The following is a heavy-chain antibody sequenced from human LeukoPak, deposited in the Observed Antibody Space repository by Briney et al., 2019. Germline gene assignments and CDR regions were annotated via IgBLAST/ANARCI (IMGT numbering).Heavy chain of an antibody. Sequence: KPSQTLSLTCTVSGVSISSGDYYWTWIRQPPGKGLEWIGYIYHTGSTYYNPSLKSRLTISLDTSKNQFSLKVNSVTAADTAVYFCSRGSGWLLYAFDIWGQGTMVTVPA. CDR1: GVSISSGDYY. J-gene: IGHJ3*02. V-gene: IGHV4-30-4*08. D-gene: IGHD3-10*01. CDR3: SRGSGWLLYAFDI. CDR2: IYHTGST.